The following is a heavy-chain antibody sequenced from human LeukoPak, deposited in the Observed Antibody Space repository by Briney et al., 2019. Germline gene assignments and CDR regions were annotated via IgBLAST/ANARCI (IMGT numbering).Heavy chain of an antibody. CDR1: GGSISSYY. CDR3: ARGQQLVPSDFDY. D-gene: IGHD6-13*01. Sequence: PSETLSLTCTVSGGSISSYYWSWIRQPPGKGLEWIGYIYYSGSTNYNPSLKSRVTISVDTSKNQFSLKLSSVTAADTGVYYCARGQQLVPSDFDYWGQGTLVTVSS. CDR2: IYYSGST. J-gene: IGHJ4*02. V-gene: IGHV4-59*01.